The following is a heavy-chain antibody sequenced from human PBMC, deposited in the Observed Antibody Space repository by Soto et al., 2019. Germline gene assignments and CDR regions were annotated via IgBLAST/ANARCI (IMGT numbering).Heavy chain of an antibody. CDR3: ARGVAITIIRGVVIPYYFDY. V-gene: IGHV4-59*01. CDR1: GCSIRSNY. D-gene: IGHD3-10*01. CDR2: VYDSGST. J-gene: IGHJ4*02. Sequence: SETLSLPCTVSGCSIRSNYWSWIRQPPGKGLEWIGYVYDSGSTNYNPSLKSRVTISVDTSKNQFSLKLNSVTATDTAVYYCARGVAITIIRGVVIPYYFDYWGQGTLVNVYS.